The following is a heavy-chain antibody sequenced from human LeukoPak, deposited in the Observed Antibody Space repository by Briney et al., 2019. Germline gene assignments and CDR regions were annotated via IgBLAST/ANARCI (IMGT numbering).Heavy chain of an antibody. J-gene: IGHJ4*02. CDR1: GFTFDDYA. CDR3: ARVNSGSYYAGVGY. D-gene: IGHD3-10*01. Sequence: GGSLRLSCAASGFTFDDYAMHWVRQAPGKGLEWVSLISGGGGRTYYADSVKGRFTISRDNSKNSLYLQMNSLRTEDTAFYYCARVNSGSYYAGVGYWGQGTLVTVSS. CDR2: ISGGGGRT. V-gene: IGHV3-43*02.